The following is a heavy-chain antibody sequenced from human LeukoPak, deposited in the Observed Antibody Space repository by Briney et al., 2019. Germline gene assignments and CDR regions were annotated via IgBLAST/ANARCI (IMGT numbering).Heavy chain of an antibody. Sequence: PGGSLRLSCAASGFTFSSYWMHWVRQAPGKGLVCVSRINSDGSSTSYADSVKGRFTISRDNAKNTLYLQMNSLRAEDTAVYYCASLDYDYVWGIEYWGQGTLVTVSS. CDR3: ASLDYDYVWGIEY. CDR1: GFTFSSYW. J-gene: IGHJ4*02. V-gene: IGHV3-74*01. CDR2: INSDGSST. D-gene: IGHD3-16*01.